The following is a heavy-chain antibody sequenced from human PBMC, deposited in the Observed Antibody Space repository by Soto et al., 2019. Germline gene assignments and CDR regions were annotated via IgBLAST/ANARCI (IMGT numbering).Heavy chain of an antibody. Sequence: SETLSLTCAVYGGSFSGYYWSWIRQPPGKGLEWIGEINHSGSTNYNPSLKSRVTISVDTSKNQFSLKLSSVTAADTAVYYCARRRCYYDSSGYYGMDVWGQGTTVTVSS. V-gene: IGHV4-34*01. CDR2: INHSGST. J-gene: IGHJ6*02. D-gene: IGHD3-22*01. CDR1: GGSFSGYY. CDR3: ARRRCYYDSSGYYGMDV.